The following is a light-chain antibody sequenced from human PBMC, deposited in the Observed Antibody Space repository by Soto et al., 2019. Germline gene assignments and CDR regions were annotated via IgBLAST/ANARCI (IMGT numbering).Light chain of an antibody. J-gene: IGKJ3*01. CDR1: QSISSY. CDR2: AAS. V-gene: IGKV1-39*01. CDR3: QQTYKNSWT. Sequence: DIQMTQSPSSLSASVGDRVTITCRASQSISSYLNWYQQKPGKAPKLLIYAASSLQSGVPSRFSGSRSGPDFTLTISSLQPEDFATYYCQQTYKNSWTFGPGTKVDIK.